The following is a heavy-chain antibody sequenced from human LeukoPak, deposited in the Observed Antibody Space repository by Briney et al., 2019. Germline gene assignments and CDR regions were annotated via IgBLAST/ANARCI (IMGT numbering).Heavy chain of an antibody. J-gene: IGHJ4*02. CDR1: GFTFSSYG. V-gene: IGHV3-23*01. Sequence: GGSLRLSCAASGFTFSSYGMSWVRQAPGKGLEWVSAISGSGGSTYYADSVKGRFTISRDNSKNTLYLQMNSLRAEDTAVYYCAKDRFGFMVATFDYWGQRTLVTVSS. CDR3: AKDRFGFMVATFDY. D-gene: IGHD5-12*01. CDR2: ISGSGGST.